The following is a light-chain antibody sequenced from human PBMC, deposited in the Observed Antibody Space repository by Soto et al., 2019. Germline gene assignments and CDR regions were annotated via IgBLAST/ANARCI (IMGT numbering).Light chain of an antibody. CDR1: ESVRNNS. CDR2: GAS. J-gene: IGKJ2*01. V-gene: IGKV3-20*01. Sequence: LILTQSPGTLSLSPGERATLSCRASESVRNNSLAWYQQHPGQAPRLLLFGASSRATGIPDRFTGTGSGADVSLTISRLEPDDSAVYFCHHYGYGADTFGQGTKLEIK. CDR3: HHYGYGADT.